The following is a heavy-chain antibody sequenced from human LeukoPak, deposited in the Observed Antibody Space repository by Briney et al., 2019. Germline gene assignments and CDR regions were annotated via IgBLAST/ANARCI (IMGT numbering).Heavy chain of an antibody. CDR3: ARAVDSNYYQYKGFGP. CDR2: IYASGST. Sequence: SETLSLTCTVSGYSINSGYYWGWIRQPAGEGLEWIGRIYASGSTDYNPSLKSRITISLDTSKNQFSLKLSSVTAADTAVYYCARAVDSNYYQYKGFGPWGQGTLVTVSS. D-gene: IGHD3-22*01. CDR1: GYSINSGYY. J-gene: IGHJ5*02. V-gene: IGHV4-38-2*02.